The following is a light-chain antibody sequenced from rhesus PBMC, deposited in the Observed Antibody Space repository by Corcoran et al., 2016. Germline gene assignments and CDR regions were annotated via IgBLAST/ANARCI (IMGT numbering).Light chain of an antibody. CDR1: SSDVGGYNY. Sequence: QAAPTQPPSVSGSPGQSVTISCTGTSSDVGGYNYVSWYQQHPGKAPKLMIYGVSKRPSGVSDRFSGSKSGNTASLTISGLQAEDGADEYGFSYTTSSTFIFGAGTRLTVL. V-gene: IGLV2S7*01. J-gene: IGLJ1*01. CDR3: FSYTTSSTFI. CDR2: GVS.